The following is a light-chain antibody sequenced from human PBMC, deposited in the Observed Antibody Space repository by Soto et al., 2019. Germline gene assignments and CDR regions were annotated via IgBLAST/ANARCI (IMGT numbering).Light chain of an antibody. CDR2: GAA. CDR3: QQYNNWPPIT. J-gene: IGKJ4*01. Sequence: EIVMTQSPATLSVSPVAVATLSCSASQLGIINLAWYQQKTGQAPRMLLYGAATRANGIPPRCSGSGSGTAVTLTISSLQSEDFAVYYCQQYNNWPPITFGGGTKVDIK. CDR1: QLGIIN. V-gene: IGKV3-15*01.